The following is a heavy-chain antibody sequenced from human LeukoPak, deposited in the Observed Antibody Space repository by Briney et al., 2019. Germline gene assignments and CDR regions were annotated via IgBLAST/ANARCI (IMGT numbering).Heavy chain of an antibody. CDR1: GGSTSSSSYY. V-gene: IGHV4-39*01. Sequence: SETLSLTCTVSGGSTSSSSYYWGWIRHPPGKVLEWIGSIYYSGSTYYNSSLKSRVTISVDTSKNQFSLRLSSVTAADTALYYCAYSGSYGHLGYWGQGIPVTVSS. J-gene: IGHJ4*02. D-gene: IGHD1-26*01. CDR3: AYSGSYGHLGY. CDR2: IYYSGST.